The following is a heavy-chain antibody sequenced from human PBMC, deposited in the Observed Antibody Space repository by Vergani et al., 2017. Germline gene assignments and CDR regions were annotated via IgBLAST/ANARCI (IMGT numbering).Heavy chain of an antibody. D-gene: IGHD6-6*01. CDR1: GYSFTSYW. V-gene: IGHV5-10-1*01. J-gene: IGHJ6*02. Sequence: EVQLVQSGAEVKKPGESLKISCKGSGYSFTSYWISWVRQMPGKGLEWMGRIDPSDSYTNYSPSFQGHVTISADKSISTAYLQWSSLKASDTDMYYCAGPLRQLDSYYYGMDVWGQGTTVTVSS. CDR2: IDPSDSYT. CDR3: AGPLRQLDSYYYGMDV.